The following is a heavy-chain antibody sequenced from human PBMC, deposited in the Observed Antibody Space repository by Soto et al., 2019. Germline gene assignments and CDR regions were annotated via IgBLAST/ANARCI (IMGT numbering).Heavy chain of an antibody. CDR2: IGGSGGDT. Sequence: EVQLLESGGGLVQPGGSLRVSCAASGFTFSTCAMSWVRQAPGKGLEWVAAIGGSGGDTYYADSVKGRFTISRDNSKNTLFRQMSSRTAEDTTGYYCAKAIGSGGSKNDCWGQGTLVTVSS. V-gene: IGHV3-23*01. D-gene: IGHD6-19*01. CDR3: AKAIGSGGSKNDC. J-gene: IGHJ4*02. CDR1: GFTFSTCA.